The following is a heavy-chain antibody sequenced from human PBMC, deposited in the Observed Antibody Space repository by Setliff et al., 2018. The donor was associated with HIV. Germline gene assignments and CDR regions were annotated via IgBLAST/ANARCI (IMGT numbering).Heavy chain of an antibody. J-gene: IGHJ6*03. CDR2: INHSGST. V-gene: IGHV4-34*01. D-gene: IGHD3-22*01. CDR3: ARGFSGHYSFTGYMDV. Sequence: PSETLSLTCAVYGESFSGYYWNWIRQPPGKGLEWIGEINHSGSTKYNPSLKSRVTISVDTSKKQFSLKLSSVTAAGTAVYYCARGFSGHYSFTGYMDVWGKGTTVTVSS. CDR1: GESFSGYY.